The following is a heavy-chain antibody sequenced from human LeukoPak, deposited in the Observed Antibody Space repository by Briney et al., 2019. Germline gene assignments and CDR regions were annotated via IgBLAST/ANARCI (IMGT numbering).Heavy chain of an antibody. CDR2: IKQDGSEK. V-gene: IGHV3-7*03. D-gene: IGHD2-2*01. CDR1: GFTFSNYW. J-gene: IGHJ4*02. CDR3: ASSVGDIVVVPAANFDY. Sequence: GGSLRLSCAASGFTFSNYWMSWVRQAPGKGLEWVANIKQDGSEKYYVASVKGRFTISRDNAKNSLYLQMNSLRAEDTAVYYCASSVGDIVVVPAANFDYWGQGTLVTVSS.